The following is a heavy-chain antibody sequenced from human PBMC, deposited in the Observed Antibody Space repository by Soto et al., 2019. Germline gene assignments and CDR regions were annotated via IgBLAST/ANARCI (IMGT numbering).Heavy chain of an antibody. Sequence: QVQLVESGGGVVQPGRSLRLSCAASGFTFSSYGMHWVRQAPGKGLEWVAVISYDGSNKYYADSVKGRFTISRDNSKNPLYVQMTGVGAEDTAVYDWAKGGCSGVSCSPPLSYFHSGVQETRVTASS. J-gene: IGHJ4*02. CDR3: AKGGCSGVSCSPPLSYFHS. CDR2: ISYDGSNK. CDR1: GFTFSSYG. D-gene: IGHD2-15*01. V-gene: IGHV3-30*18.